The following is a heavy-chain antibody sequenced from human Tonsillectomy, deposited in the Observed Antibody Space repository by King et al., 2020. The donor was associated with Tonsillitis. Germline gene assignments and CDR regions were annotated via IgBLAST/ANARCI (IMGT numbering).Heavy chain of an antibody. V-gene: IGHV3-48*01. Sequence: VQLVESGGGLVQPGGSLRLSCAASGFTFSSYSMNWVRQAPGKGLEWVSYISSSSSTLYYADSVKGRFTISRDNAKNSLYLQMNSLRAEDTAAYYCASDGDYVSRRNYWGQGTLVTVSS. J-gene: IGHJ4*02. D-gene: IGHD4-17*01. CDR1: GFTFSSYS. CDR3: ASDGDYVSRRNY. CDR2: ISSSSSTL.